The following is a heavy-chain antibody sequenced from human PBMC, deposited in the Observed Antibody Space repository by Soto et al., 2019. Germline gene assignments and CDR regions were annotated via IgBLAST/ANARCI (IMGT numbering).Heavy chain of an antibody. D-gene: IGHD6-19*01. CDR3: ARALYSSGWYGPEGAFDI. CDR1: GGSISSYY. V-gene: IGHV4-4*07. Sequence: ASETLSLTCTVSGGSISSYYWSWIRQPAGKGLEWIGRIYTSGSTNYNPSLKSRVTMSVDTSKNQFSLKLSSVTAADTAVYYCARALYSSGWYGPEGAFDIWGQGTMVTVSS. J-gene: IGHJ3*02. CDR2: IYTSGST.